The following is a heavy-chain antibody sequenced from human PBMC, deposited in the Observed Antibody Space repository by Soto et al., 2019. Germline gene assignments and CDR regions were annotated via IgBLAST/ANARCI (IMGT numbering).Heavy chain of an antibody. V-gene: IGHV1-2*04. D-gene: IGHD6-6*01. CDR3: ATCSSEYYYYGMDV. Sequence: ASVKISCKASGYTFTGYYMHWVRQAPGQGLEWMGWINPNSGGTNYAQKFQGWVTMTRDTSISTAYMELSRLRSDDTAVYYCATCSSEYYYYGMDVWGQGTTVTVS. CDR1: GYTFTGYY. J-gene: IGHJ6*02. CDR2: INPNSGGT.